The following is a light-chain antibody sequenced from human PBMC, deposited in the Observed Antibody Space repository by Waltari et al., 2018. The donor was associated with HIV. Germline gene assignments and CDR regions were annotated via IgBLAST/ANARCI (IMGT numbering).Light chain of an antibody. V-gene: IGLV1-51*01. J-gene: IGLJ3*02. CDR3: GTWDSSLSAV. CDR2: GNN. CDR1: SSNIGNHN. Sequence: QSVLTQPPSVSAAPGETVTISCSGISSNIGNHNVSWYQQLPGTAPKLLIYGNNKRPSGTPDRFSGSKSGTSATLGITGLQTGDEADYYCGTWDSSLSAVFGGGTKLTVL.